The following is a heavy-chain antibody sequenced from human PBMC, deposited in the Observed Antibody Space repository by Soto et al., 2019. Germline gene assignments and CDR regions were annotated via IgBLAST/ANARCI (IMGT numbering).Heavy chain of an antibody. CDR1: GFTFSSYA. CDR3: AKDLGTDDFWSAYYTFYYMEL. CDR2: ISGSGDNT. Sequence: EVQLLESGGGLVQPGGSLRLSCAASGFTFSSYALNWVRQAPGKGLEWVSVISGSGDNTYYADSVKGRFTISRDNSKNTLDLQMNSLRAEDTAVYYCAKDLGTDDFWSAYYTFYYMELWGKGTTVTVSS. D-gene: IGHD3-3*01. V-gene: IGHV3-23*01. J-gene: IGHJ6*03.